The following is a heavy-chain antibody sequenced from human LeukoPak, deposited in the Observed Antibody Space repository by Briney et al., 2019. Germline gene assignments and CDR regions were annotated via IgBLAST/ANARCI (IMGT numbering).Heavy chain of an antibody. Sequence: PSETLSLTCTVSGGSISSSSYYWGWIRQPPGKGLEWIGSIYYSGSTYYNPSLKSRVTISVDTSKNQFSPKLSSVTAADTAVYYCASGYWGAAAGPNWFDPWGQGTLVTVSS. V-gene: IGHV4-39*01. CDR1: GGSISSSSYY. J-gene: IGHJ5*02. CDR2: IYYSGST. D-gene: IGHD6-13*01. CDR3: ASGYWGAAAGPNWFDP.